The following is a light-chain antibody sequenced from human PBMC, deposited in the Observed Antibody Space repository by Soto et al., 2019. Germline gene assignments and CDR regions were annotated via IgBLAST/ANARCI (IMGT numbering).Light chain of an antibody. CDR1: SSDVGGYIF. J-gene: IGLJ1*01. Sequence: QSVLTQPPSASGSPGQSVTISCTGTSSDVGGYIFVSWYQQHPGKVPKLIIYDVNKRPSGVPDRFSGSKYGNTASLTVSGLQAEDEGDYYCVSFAGGTCVFGTGTRSPS. CDR2: DVN. CDR3: VSFAGGTCV. V-gene: IGLV2-8*01.